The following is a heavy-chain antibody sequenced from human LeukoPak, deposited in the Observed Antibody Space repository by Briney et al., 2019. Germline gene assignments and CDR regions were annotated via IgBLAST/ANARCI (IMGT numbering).Heavy chain of an antibody. D-gene: IGHD5-12*01. V-gene: IGHV3-21*01. CDR2: ISSSSSYI. Sequence: GGSLRLSWAASGFTFSSYSMNWVRQAPGKGLEWVSSISSSSSYIYYADSVKGRFTISRDNAKNSLYLQMNSLRAEDTAVYYCARRTKLISGYGGLPWFDPWGQGTLVTVSS. CDR1: GFTFSSYS. J-gene: IGHJ5*02. CDR3: ARRTKLISGYGGLPWFDP.